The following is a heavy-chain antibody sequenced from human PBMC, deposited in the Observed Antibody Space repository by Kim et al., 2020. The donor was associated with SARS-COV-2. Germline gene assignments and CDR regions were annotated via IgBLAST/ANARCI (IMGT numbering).Heavy chain of an antibody. Sequence: GGSLRLSCAASGFTFSNYALSWVRQTPGKGLEWVSAISSSGRSTYYADSVKGRFSISRDNSKNTLYLQMNSLRAEDTAVYYCAKDRYDSGSYGWFDPWGQGTLVTVSS. D-gene: IGHD3-10*01. CDR2: ISSSGRST. V-gene: IGHV3-23*01. J-gene: IGHJ5*02. CDR3: AKDRYDSGSYGWFDP. CDR1: GFTFSNYA.